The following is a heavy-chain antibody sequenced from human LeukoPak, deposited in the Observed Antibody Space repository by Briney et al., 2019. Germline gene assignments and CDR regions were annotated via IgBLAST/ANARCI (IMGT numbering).Heavy chain of an antibody. Sequence: GGSLRLSCAASGFTFSSYWMSWVRQAPGKGLEWVANIKQDGSEKYYVDSVKGRFTISRDNAKNSLYLQMNSLRAEDTAVYYCARDRQYYDFWSGYSTGGFQPWFDPWGQGTLVTVSS. D-gene: IGHD3-3*01. CDR1: GFTFSSYW. J-gene: IGHJ5*02. CDR3: ARDRQYYDFWSGYSTGGFQPWFDP. CDR2: IKQDGSEK. V-gene: IGHV3-7*01.